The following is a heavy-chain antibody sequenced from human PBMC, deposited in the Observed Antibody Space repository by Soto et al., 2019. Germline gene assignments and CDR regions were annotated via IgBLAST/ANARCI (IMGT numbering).Heavy chain of an antibody. CDR1: GGSISSGDYY. CDR3: ARQRLQYLHYYYYGMDV. V-gene: IGHV4-30-4*01. D-gene: IGHD4-4*01. CDR2: IYYSGST. J-gene: IGHJ6*02. Sequence: SETLSLTCTVSGGSISSGDYYWSWIRQPPGKGMEWNGYIYYSGSTYYSPSLKSRVTISVDTSKKQFSLKLSSVTAADTAVYYCARQRLQYLHYYYYGMDVWGQGTTVT.